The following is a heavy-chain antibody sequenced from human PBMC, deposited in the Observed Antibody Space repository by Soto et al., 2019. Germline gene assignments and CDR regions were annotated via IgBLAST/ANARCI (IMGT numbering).Heavy chain of an antibody. V-gene: IGHV3-30-3*01. D-gene: IGHD2-15*01. J-gene: IGHJ4*02. CDR1: GFTFSSYA. CDR3: ARDRGGYCSGGSCYAGDY. CDR2: ISYDGSNK. Sequence: QVQLVESGGGVVQPGRSLRLSCAASGFTFSSYAMHWVRQAPGKGLEWVAVISYDGSNKYYADSVKGRFTISRDNSKNTRHMHMNSLRAEDTAVYYCARDRGGYCSGGSCYAGDYWGQGTMVTVSS.